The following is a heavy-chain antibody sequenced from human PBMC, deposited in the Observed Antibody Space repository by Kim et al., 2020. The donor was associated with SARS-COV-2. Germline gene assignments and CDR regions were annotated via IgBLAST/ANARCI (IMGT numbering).Heavy chain of an antibody. Sequence: GSLRLSCAASGFTFDDYTMHWVRQAPGKGLEWVSLISWDGGSTYYADSVKGRFTISRDNSKNSLYLQMNSLRTEDTALYYCAKGGIAAAGGYYYGMDVWGQGTTVTVSS. CDR3: AKGGIAAAGGYYYGMDV. J-gene: IGHJ6*02. V-gene: IGHV3-43*01. CDR1: GFTFDDYT. D-gene: IGHD6-13*01. CDR2: ISWDGGST.